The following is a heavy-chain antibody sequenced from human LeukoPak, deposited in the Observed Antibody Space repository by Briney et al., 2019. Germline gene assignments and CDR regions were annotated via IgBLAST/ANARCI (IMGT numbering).Heavy chain of an antibody. D-gene: IGHD1-20*01. V-gene: IGHV3-21*01. CDR2: ISSSSSYI. CDR1: GLTFSNSW. CDR3: ARPLSGTTDFDY. Sequence: PGGSLRLSCAASGLTFSNSWMVWVRQAPGKGLEWVSLISSSSSYIFYADSVKGRFTISRDNAKKSLYLQMNSLRAEDTAVYYCARPLSGTTDFDYWGQGTLVTVSS. J-gene: IGHJ4*02.